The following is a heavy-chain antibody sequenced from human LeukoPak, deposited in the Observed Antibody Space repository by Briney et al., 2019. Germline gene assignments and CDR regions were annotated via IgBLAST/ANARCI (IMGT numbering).Heavy chain of an antibody. J-gene: IGHJ3*02. Sequence: SETLSLTCTLSGGSINSDFWSWIRQSPGKGLEWIGYIHYSGSTNYNPSFKSRVTISEDTSKNQVFLRLRSVTAADTAVYYCARDRSLGTGDVFDIWGQGTMVTVSS. CDR1: GGSINSDF. D-gene: IGHD1-14*01. CDR3: ARDRSLGTGDVFDI. V-gene: IGHV4-59*01. CDR2: IHYSGST.